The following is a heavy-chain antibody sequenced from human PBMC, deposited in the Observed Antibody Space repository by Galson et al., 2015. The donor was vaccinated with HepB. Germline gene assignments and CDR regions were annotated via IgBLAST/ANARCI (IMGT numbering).Heavy chain of an antibody. CDR3: AKEELAFDI. CDR2: ISWNSGSI. J-gene: IGHJ3*02. Sequence: SLRLSCAASGFTFDDYAMHWVRQAPGKGLEWVSGISWNSGSIGYADSVKGRFTISRDNAKNSLYLQMNSLRAEDTALYYCAKEELAFDIWGQGTMVTVSS. D-gene: IGHD1-26*01. CDR1: GFTFDDYA. V-gene: IGHV3-9*01.